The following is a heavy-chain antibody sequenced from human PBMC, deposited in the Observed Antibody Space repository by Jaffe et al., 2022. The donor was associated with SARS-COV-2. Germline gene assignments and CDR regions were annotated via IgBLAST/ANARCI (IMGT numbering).Heavy chain of an antibody. CDR2: ISYDGSNK. J-gene: IGHJ6*03. Sequence: QVQLVESGGGVVQPGRSLRLSCAASGFTFSSYAMHWVRQAPGKGLEWVAVISYDGSNKYYADSVKGRFTISRDNSKNTLYLQMNSLRAEDTAVYYCARDGDSSSWYTGYYYYYYMDVWGKGTTVTVSS. V-gene: IGHV3-30*04. D-gene: IGHD6-13*01. CDR1: GFTFSSYA. CDR3: ARDGDSSSWYTGYYYYYYMDV.